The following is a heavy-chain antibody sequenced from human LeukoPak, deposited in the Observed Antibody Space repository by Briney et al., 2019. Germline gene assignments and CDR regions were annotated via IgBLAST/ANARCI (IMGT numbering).Heavy chain of an antibody. D-gene: IGHD5-24*01. V-gene: IGHV4-34*01. CDR2: INHSGST. CDR3: ARGLEDGYKYYFDY. CDR1: GGSFSGYY. J-gene: IGHJ4*02. Sequence: SETLSLTCAVYGGSFSGYYWSWIRQPPGKGLEWIGEINHSGSTNYNPSLKSRVTISVDTSKNQFSLKLSSVTAADTAVYYCARGLEDGYKYYFDYWGQGTLVTVSS.